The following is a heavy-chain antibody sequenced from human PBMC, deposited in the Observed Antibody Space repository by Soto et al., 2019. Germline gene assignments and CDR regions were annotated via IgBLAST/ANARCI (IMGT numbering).Heavy chain of an antibody. CDR1: GGTFSSYA. CDR3: ARFRPPTIFGVVISPFDP. Sequence: QVQLVQSGAEVKKPGSSVKVSCKASGGTFSSYAISWVRQAPGQGLEWMGGIIPIFGTANYAQKFQGRVTITADESTSTAYMELRSLRSEDTAVYYCARFRPPTIFGVVISPFDPWGQGTLVTVSS. CDR2: IIPIFGTA. D-gene: IGHD3-3*01. J-gene: IGHJ5*02. V-gene: IGHV1-69*01.